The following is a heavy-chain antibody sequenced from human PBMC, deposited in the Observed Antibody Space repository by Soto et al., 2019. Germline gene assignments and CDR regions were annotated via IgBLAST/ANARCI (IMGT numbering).Heavy chain of an antibody. D-gene: IGHD4-17*01. CDR2: IWYDGSNK. CDR1: GFTFRSDG. Sequence: GSLRLSCAASGFTFRSDGMHWVRQAPGKGLEWVAVIWYDGSNKYYADSVKGRFTISRDNSKNTLYLQMNSLRAEDTAVYYCARAHYGDYANDYWGQGTLVTVSS. V-gene: IGHV3-33*01. CDR3: ARAHYGDYANDY. J-gene: IGHJ4*02.